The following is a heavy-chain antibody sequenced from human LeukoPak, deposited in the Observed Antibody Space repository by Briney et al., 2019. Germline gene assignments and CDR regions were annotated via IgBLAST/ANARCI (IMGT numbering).Heavy chain of an antibody. V-gene: IGHV3-66*01. Sequence: GGSLRLSCAASGFTFSDYYMSWVRQAPGKGLEWVSVIYSGGTTYYADSMKGRFTISRDNSKNSLYLQMNSLRAEDTAVYYCARDAEGIDAFDIWGQGTMVTVSS. J-gene: IGHJ3*02. CDR3: ARDAEGIDAFDI. CDR1: GFTFSDYY. CDR2: IYSGGTT.